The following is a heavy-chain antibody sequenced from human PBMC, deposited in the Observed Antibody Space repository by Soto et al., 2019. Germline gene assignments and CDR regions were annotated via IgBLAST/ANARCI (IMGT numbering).Heavy chain of an antibody. V-gene: IGHV3-20*01. J-gene: IGHJ4*02. CDR2: INWNGGST. D-gene: IGHD4-17*01. Sequence: PGGSLRLACAASGFTFDDYGMSWVRQAPGKGLEWVSGINWNGGSTGYADSVKGRFTISRDNAKNSLYLQMNSLRAEDTALYHCARDNGEMTTALFFDYWGQGTLVTVSS. CDR3: ARDNGEMTTALFFDY. CDR1: GFTFDDYG.